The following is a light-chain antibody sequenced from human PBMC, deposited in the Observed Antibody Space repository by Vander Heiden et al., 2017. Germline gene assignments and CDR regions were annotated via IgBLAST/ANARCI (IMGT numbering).Light chain of an antibody. CDR1: SSDVGGYNY. V-gene: IGLV2-11*01. CDR3: CSYAGSYTVV. J-gene: IGLJ2*01. CDR2: DVS. Sequence: QSALTQPRSVSGSPEQAVTISCTGTSSDVGGYNYVSWYHQHPGKAPKLMIYDVSKRPSGVPDRFSGSKSGNTASLTISGRQAEEEADYYCCSYAGSYTVVFGGGTKLTVL.